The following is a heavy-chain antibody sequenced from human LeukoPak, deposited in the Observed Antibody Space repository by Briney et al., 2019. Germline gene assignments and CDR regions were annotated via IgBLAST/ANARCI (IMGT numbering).Heavy chain of an antibody. CDR3: ARDANYYGSGSYDY. Sequence: ASVKVSCKASGYTFTSYGISWVRQAPGQGLEWMGWISAYNGNTNYAQKLQGRVTMTTDTSTSTAYMELRSLRPDDTAVYYCARDANYYGSGSYDYWGQGTLVTVSS. CDR1: GYTFTSYG. V-gene: IGHV1-18*01. D-gene: IGHD3-10*01. CDR2: ISAYNGNT. J-gene: IGHJ4*02.